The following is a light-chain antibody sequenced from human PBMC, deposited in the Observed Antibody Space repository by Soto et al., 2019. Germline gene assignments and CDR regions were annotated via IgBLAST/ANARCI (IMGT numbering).Light chain of an antibody. CDR3: SPYTSSSTLD. J-gene: IGLJ1*01. V-gene: IGLV2-14*01. Sequence: QSVLTQPRSVSGSPGQSVTISCTGTSSDVGGYNYVSWYQQHPGKAPKLMIYEVSNRPSGVSNRFSGSKSGNTASLTISGLQAEDEADYYCSPYTSSSTLDFGTGTKLTVL. CDR2: EVS. CDR1: SSDVGGYNY.